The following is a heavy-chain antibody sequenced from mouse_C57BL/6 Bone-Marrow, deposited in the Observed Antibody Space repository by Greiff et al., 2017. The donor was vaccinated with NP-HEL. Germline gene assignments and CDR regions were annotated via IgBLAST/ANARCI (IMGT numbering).Heavy chain of an antibody. CDR2: ISSGSSTI. D-gene: IGHD2-10*02. V-gene: IGHV5-17*01. CDR3: ARRYWNYVSAMDY. J-gene: IGHJ4*01. CDR1: GFTFSDYG. Sequence: EVKLVESGGGLVKPGGSLKLSCAASGFTFSDYGMHWVRQAPETGLEWVAYISSGSSTIYYADTVKGRFTISRDNAKNTLFLQMTSRRSEDTAMYYCARRYWNYVSAMDYWGQGTSVTVSS.